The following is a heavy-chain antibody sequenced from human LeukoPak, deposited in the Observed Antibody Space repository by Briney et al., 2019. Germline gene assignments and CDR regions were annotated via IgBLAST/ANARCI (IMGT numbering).Heavy chain of an antibody. D-gene: IGHD3-3*01. CDR2: ISDTGKT. CDR1: GASVSSYY. Sequence: SETLSLTCTFSGASVSSYYWDWLRQIPGKGLEWIGYISDTGKTDSNPSLKSRVSISLGPANKQFSLRLRSVTAADSAVYYCATGYYEPFATWGPGILVTVSS. V-gene: IGHV4-59*02. CDR3: ATGYYEPFAT. J-gene: IGHJ5*02.